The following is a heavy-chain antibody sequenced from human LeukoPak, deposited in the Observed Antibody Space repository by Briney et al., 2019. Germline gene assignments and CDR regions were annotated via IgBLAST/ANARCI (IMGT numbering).Heavy chain of an antibody. V-gene: IGHV3-30*02. D-gene: IGHD3-10*01. Sequence: PGGSLRLSCAASGFTFSSYGMHWVRQAPGKGLEWVAFIRYDGSNKYYADSVKGRFTISRDNAKNSLYLQMNSLRAEDTAIYYCARDFGYYGSGSYPDCFDYWGQRTLVTVSS. CDR2: IRYDGSNK. CDR1: GFTFSSYG. J-gene: IGHJ4*02. CDR3: ARDFGYYGSGSYPDCFDY.